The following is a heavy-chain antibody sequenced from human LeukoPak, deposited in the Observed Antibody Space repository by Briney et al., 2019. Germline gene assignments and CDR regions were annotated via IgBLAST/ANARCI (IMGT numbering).Heavy chain of an antibody. CDR1: GFTFSSYD. Sequence: GGSLRLSCAASGFTFSSYDMSWVRQAPGKGLEWVSAVSGSGSSTYYPDSVKGRFTISRDNSKNTLYLQMNSLRAEDTAVYYCAKADGWWPHDYWGQGTLVTVSS. J-gene: IGHJ4*02. CDR2: VSGSGSST. V-gene: IGHV3-23*01. D-gene: IGHD2-15*01. CDR3: AKADGWWPHDY.